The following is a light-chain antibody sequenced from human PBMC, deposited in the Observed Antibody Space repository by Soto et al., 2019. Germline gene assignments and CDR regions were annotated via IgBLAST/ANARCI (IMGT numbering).Light chain of an antibody. J-gene: IGKJ2*01. CDR3: QHYDSSPPKYT. CDR2: GAS. CDR1: QTISSSY. Sequence: EIVLTQSPGTLSLSPGERATLSCRASQTISSSYLAWYQQKPGQAPRLLIFGASSSATDIPDRFSGSGSGTDFTLTISRLQPEDFAVYYCQHYDSSPPKYTFGQGTKLEIK. V-gene: IGKV3-20*01.